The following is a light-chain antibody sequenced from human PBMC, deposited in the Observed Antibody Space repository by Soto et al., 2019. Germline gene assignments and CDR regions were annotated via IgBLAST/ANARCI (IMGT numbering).Light chain of an antibody. J-gene: IGKJ4*01. CDR3: QKYDNLPIT. CDR2: DAS. V-gene: IGKV1-33*01. CDR1: QDIKNC. Sequence: DIQITHSPSSLSASVGDRGTITCQASQDIKNCLNWYQQKSGKAPTLLIYDASNLETGVPSRFSGSGSGTDFTFTINSLQPEDIATYYCQKYDNLPITFGGGNRRDIK.